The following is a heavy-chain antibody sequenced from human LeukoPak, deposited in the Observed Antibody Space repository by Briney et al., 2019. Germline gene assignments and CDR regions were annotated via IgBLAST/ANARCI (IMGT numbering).Heavy chain of an antibody. CDR1: GFTVSSNY. Sequence: GGSLRLSCAASGFTVSSNYMSWVRQAPGKGLEWVSVIYSGGSTYYADSVKGRFTISRDNSKNTLYMEMNSLRVEDTAVYYCARGASSSCFDYWGQGTLVTVSS. D-gene: IGHD6-13*01. V-gene: IGHV3-66*01. CDR3: ARGASSSCFDY. CDR2: IYSGGST. J-gene: IGHJ4*02.